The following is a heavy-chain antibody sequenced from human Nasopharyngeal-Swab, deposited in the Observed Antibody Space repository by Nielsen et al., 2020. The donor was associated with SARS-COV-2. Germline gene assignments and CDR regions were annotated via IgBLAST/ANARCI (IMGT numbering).Heavy chain of an antibody. Sequence: SGPTLVKPTETLTLTCTFSGFSLYTRGMCVSWIRQPPGKAPEWLARTDWDGDRYYNPSLKTRLTISRDIAKSLVVLTMTNMAPMDTATYYCTREQPSGDYDYYGMDVWGRGTTVTVSS. V-gene: IGHV2-70*11. CDR1: GFSLYTRGMC. CDR3: TREQPSGDYDYYGMDV. J-gene: IGHJ6*02. D-gene: IGHD1-1*01. CDR2: TDWDGDR.